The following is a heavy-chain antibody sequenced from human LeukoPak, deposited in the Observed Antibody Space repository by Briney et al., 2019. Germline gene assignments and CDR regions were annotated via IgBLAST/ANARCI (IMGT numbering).Heavy chain of an antibody. J-gene: IGHJ6*02. Sequence: ASVTVSCKASGYTFTSYYMHWVRQAPGQGLEWMGIINPSGGSTSYAQKFQGRVTMTRDTSTSTVYMELSSLRSEDTAVYYCARDRLAGTTYYYYGMDVWGQGTTVTVSS. D-gene: IGHD2/OR15-2a*01. CDR3: ARDRLAGTTYYYYGMDV. CDR2: INPSGGST. V-gene: IGHV1-46*01. CDR1: GYTFTSYY.